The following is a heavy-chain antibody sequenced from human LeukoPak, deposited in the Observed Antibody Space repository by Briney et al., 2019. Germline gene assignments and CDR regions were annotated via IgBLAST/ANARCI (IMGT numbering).Heavy chain of an antibody. CDR1: GYTFTGYD. CDR2: INPNSGGT. V-gene: IGHV1-2*02. Sequence: ASVKVSCKASGYTFTGYDMHWVRQAPGQGLEWMGWINPNSGGTNYAQKFQGRVTMTGDTSISTAYMELSRLRSDDTAVYYCAREAGHTAMDYYFDYWGQGTLVTVSS. D-gene: IGHD5-18*01. J-gene: IGHJ4*02. CDR3: AREAGHTAMDYYFDY.